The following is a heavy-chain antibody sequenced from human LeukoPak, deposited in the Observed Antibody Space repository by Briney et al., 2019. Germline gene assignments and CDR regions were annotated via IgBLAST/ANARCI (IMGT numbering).Heavy chain of an antibody. CDR2: IYYSGST. D-gene: IGHD5-24*01. J-gene: IGHJ5*02. V-gene: IGHV4-59*01. CDR1: GGSISSYY. Sequence: PSETLSLTCTVSGGSISSYYWSWIRQPPGKGLEWIGYIYYSGSTNYNPSLKSRVTISVDTSKNQFSLKLSSVTAADTAVYHCARGEMATTLLFDPWGQGTLVTVSS. CDR3: ARGEMATTLLFDP.